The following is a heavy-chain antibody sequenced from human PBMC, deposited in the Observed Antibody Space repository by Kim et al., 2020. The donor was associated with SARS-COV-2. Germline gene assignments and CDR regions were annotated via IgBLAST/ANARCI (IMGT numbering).Heavy chain of an antibody. D-gene: IGHD6-13*01. J-gene: IGHJ4*02. V-gene: IGHV5-10-1*01. Sequence: TYSPSFQGHVTISAEKSNSTAYLQWSSLKASDTAMYYCARFNWSAAGIDYWGQGTLVTVSS. CDR3: ARFNWSAAGIDY.